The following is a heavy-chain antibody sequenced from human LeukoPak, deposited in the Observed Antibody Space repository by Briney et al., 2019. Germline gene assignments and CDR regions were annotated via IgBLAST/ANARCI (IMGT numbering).Heavy chain of an antibody. CDR1: GYTFTSYY. Sequence: GASVKVSCKASGYTFTSYYIHWVRQAPGQGPEWVGALKLSSGSTFYAQKFQGRVTMTTDASTNSVYMELRSLRSVDTAVYYCAKDLDYGDYGDYWGQGTLVTVSS. V-gene: IGHV1-46*01. CDR2: LKLSSGST. CDR3: AKDLDYGDYGDY. J-gene: IGHJ4*02. D-gene: IGHD4-17*01.